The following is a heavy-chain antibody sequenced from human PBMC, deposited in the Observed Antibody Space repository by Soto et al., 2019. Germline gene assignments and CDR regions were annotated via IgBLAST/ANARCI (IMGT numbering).Heavy chain of an antibody. V-gene: IGHV1-69*01. Sequence: QVQLVQSGAEVKKPGSSVKVSCKASGGTFSSYAISWVRQAPGQGLEWMGGIIPICGTANYAQKFQGRVTITADESTSTAYMELSSLRSEDTAVYYCARDAYYYDSSGYLVYFDYWGQGTLVTVSS. CDR2: IIPICGTA. J-gene: IGHJ4*02. CDR1: GGTFSSYA. CDR3: ARDAYYYDSSGYLVYFDY. D-gene: IGHD3-22*01.